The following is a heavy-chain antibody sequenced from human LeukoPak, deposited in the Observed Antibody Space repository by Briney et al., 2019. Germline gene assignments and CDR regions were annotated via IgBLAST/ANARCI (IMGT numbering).Heavy chain of an antibody. CDR3: AREQQLHRYFDY. CDR2: IYHSGST. D-gene: IGHD6-13*01. CDR1: GYSISSGYY. J-gene: IGHJ4*02. Sequence: SETLSLTCTVSGYSISSGYYWGWIRQPPGKGLEWIGSIYHSGSTYYNPSLKSRVTISVDTSTTPFSLKLSSVTAADAAVYYCAREQQLHRYFDYWGQGTLVTVSS. V-gene: IGHV4-38-2*02.